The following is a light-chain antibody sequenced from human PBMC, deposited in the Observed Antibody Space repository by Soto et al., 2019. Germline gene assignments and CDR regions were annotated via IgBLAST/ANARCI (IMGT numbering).Light chain of an antibody. CDR1: QSVSRN. J-gene: IGKJ1*01. CDR3: QQSNNWPRT. CDR2: RAS. V-gene: IGKV3-15*01. Sequence: EIVMTQSPATLSVSPGERATLSCRASQSVSRNLAWYQQKPGQAPRLLIYRASTRATGIPARFSGSGSGTEFTLTISSLQSEDFAVYYCQQSNNWPRTFGHGTKVEIQ.